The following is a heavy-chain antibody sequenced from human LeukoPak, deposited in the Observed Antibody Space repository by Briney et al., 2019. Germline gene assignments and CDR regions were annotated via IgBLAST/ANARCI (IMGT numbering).Heavy chain of an antibody. J-gene: IGHJ4*02. CDR1: GVSINDYY. Sequence: SETLSLTCTVSGVSINDYYWTWIRQPAGKGLEWIGQIYPSESPNYNPSLESRVTMSVDTSKKHFSLQLTFVTVADTGVYYCARRASSTGWSFDSWGQGTQVTVSS. CDR2: IYPSESP. V-gene: IGHV4-4*07. D-gene: IGHD6-19*01. CDR3: ARRASSTGWSFDS.